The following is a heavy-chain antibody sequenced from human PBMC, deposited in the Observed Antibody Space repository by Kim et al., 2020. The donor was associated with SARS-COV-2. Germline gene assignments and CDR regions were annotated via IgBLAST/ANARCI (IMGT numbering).Heavy chain of an antibody. D-gene: IGHD1-26*01. V-gene: IGHV3-30*01. Sequence: YYVDSVKGRFTISRDNSKNTLYLQMNSLRAEDTAVYYCARDLGSSGAFDIWGQGTMVTVSS. CDR3: ARDLGSSGAFDI. J-gene: IGHJ3*02.